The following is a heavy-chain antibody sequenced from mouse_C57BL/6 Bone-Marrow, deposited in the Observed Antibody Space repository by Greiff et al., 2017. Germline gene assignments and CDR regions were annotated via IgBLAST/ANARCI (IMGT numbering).Heavy chain of an antibody. CDR2: ISDGGSYT. J-gene: IGHJ4*01. CDR3: ARVLDPPMDY. CDR1: GFTFSSYA. V-gene: IGHV5-4*03. Sequence: DVMLVESGGGLVKPGGSLKLSCAASGFTFSSYAMSWVRQTPEKRLEWVATISDGGSYTYYPDNVKGRFTISRDNAKNNLYLQMSHLKSEDTAMYYCARVLDPPMDYWGQGTSVTVSS.